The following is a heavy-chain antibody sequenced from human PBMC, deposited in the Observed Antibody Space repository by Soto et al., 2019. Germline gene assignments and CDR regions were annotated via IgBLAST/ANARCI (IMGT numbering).Heavy chain of an antibody. J-gene: IGHJ6*02. CDR2: IYYSGST. V-gene: IGHV4-31*03. D-gene: IGHD2-2*01. CDR3: ATVKYCSSTSCYGGYYYGMDV. Sequence: SETLSLTCTVSGGSISSCGYYWSWIRQHPVKGLEWIGYIYYSGSTYYNPSLKSRVTISVDTSKNQFSLKLSSVTAADTAVYYCATVKYCSSTSCYGGYYYGMDVWGQGTTVTVSS. CDR1: GGSISSCGYY.